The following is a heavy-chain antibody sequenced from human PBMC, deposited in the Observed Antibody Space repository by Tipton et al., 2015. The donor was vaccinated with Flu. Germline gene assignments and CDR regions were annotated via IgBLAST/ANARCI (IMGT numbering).Heavy chain of an antibody. CDR2: IIPIFGTA. V-gene: IGHV1-69*01. D-gene: IGHD4-17*01. CDR1: GGTFSSYA. J-gene: IGHJ3*02. Sequence: QLVQSGPEVKKPGSSVKVSCKASGGTFSSYAISWVRQAPGQGLEWMGGIIPIFGTANYAQKFQGRVTITADESTSTAYMGLSSLRSEDTAVYYCASLWATVTQDAFDIWGQGTMVTVSS. CDR3: ASLWATVTQDAFDI.